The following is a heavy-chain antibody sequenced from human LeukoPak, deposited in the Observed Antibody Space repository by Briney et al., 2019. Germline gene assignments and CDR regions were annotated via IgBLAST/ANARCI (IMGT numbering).Heavy chain of an antibody. CDR3: ADLTY. J-gene: IGHJ4*02. CDR2: ISYDGSNK. V-gene: IGHV3-30*03. D-gene: IGHD3-9*01. Sequence: PEGSLRLSCAASGFTFSSYVMHWVRQAPGKGLEWVAVISYDGSNKYYADSVKGRFTISRDNSKNTLYLQMNSLRAEDTAVYYCADLTYWGQGTLVTVSS. CDR1: GFTFSSYV.